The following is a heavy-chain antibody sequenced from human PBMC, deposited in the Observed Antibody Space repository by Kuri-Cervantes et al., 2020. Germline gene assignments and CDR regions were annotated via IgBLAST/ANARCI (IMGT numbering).Heavy chain of an antibody. Sequence: GESLKISCAASGFTFSSYWMSWVRQAPGKGLEWVANIKQDGSEKYYVDSVKGRFTISRDNAKNSLYLQMNSLRAEDTAVYYCARGRYSSSWYVPYYYGMDDWGQGTTVTVSS. CDR3: ARGRYSSSWYVPYYYGMDD. CDR1: GFTFSSYW. V-gene: IGHV3-7*01. J-gene: IGHJ6*02. D-gene: IGHD6-13*01. CDR2: IKQDGSEK.